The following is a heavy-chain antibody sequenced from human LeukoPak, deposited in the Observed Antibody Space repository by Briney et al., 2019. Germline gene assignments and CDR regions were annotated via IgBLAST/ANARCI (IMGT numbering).Heavy chain of an antibody. CDR1: GGSISSSSYY. Sequence: PSETLSLTCTVSGGSISSSSYYWGWIRQPPGKGLEWIGSIYYSGSTYYNPSLKSRVTISVDTSKNQFSLKLSSVTAADTAVYYCARVGLRLGELSAFDYWGQGTLVTVSS. V-gene: IGHV4-39*07. J-gene: IGHJ4*02. CDR3: ARVGLRLGELSAFDY. D-gene: IGHD3-16*02. CDR2: IYYSGST.